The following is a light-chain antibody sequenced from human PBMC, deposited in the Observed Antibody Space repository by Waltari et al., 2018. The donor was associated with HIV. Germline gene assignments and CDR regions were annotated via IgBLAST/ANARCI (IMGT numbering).Light chain of an antibody. J-gene: IGLJ2*01. CDR3: AAWTDSLSGVV. CDR2: RDN. CDR1: SSNIGSYY. Sequence: QSVLTQPPSASGTPGQRVTISCSGSSSNIGSYYVYWYQQLPGTAPKLLIYRDNQRPLGFPDRFSGSKSGTSASLAISGLRSEDEADYYCAAWTDSLSGVVFGGGTKLSVL. V-gene: IGLV1-47*01.